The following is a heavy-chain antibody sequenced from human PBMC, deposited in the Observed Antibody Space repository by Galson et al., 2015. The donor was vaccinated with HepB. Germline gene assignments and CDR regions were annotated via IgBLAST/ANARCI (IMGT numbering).Heavy chain of an antibody. CDR1: GGTFSSYT. Sequence: SVKVSCKASGGTFSSYTISWVRQAPGQGLEWMGRIIPILGIANYAQKFQGGVTITADKSTSTAYMELSSLRSEDTAVYYCARDMEWFGDGGAGAFDIWGQGTMVTVSS. V-gene: IGHV1-69*04. J-gene: IGHJ3*02. D-gene: IGHD3-10*01. CDR3: ARDMEWFGDGGAGAFDI. CDR2: IIPILGIA.